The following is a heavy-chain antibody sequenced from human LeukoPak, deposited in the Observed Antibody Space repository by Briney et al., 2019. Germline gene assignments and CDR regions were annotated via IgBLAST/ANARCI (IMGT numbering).Heavy chain of an antibody. CDR2: INHSGST. Sequence: SETLSLTCAVYGGSFSGYYWSWIRQPPGKGLEWIGEINHSGSTNYNPSLKSRVTISVDTSKNQFSLKLSSVTAADTAVYYCARRLRGYSNYGGYYYYMDVWGKGTTVTISS. CDR1: GGSFSGYY. CDR3: ARRLRGYSNYGGYYYYMDV. J-gene: IGHJ6*03. V-gene: IGHV4-34*01. D-gene: IGHD4-11*01.